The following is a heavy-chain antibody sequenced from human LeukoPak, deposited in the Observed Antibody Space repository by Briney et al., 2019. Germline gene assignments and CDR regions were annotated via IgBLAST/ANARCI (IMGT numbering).Heavy chain of an antibody. D-gene: IGHD5-24*01. Sequence: GGSLRLSCAASGFTFINAWMAWVRQAPGKGLEWVAVISYDGSNKYYADSVKGRFTISRDNSKNTLYLQMNSLRAEDTAVYYCARLYLPATRFDYWGQGTLVTVSS. V-gene: IGHV3-30*03. CDR1: GFTFINAW. J-gene: IGHJ4*02. CDR2: ISYDGSNK. CDR3: ARLYLPATRFDY.